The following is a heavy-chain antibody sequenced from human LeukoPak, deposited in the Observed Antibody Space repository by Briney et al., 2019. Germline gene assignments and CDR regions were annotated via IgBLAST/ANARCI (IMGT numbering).Heavy chain of an antibody. CDR2: ISNDGVNQ. Sequence: RPGRSLRLSCAASGFTFSTFPMHWVRQAPGKGLQWEAVISNDGVNQYYADSAKGRFTISRDNSKNTLFLQMNSLTTEDTAVYYCARGAGTMVYYIDVWGKGTTVTVSS. J-gene: IGHJ6*03. CDR3: ARGAGTMVYYIDV. D-gene: IGHD1-7*01. CDR1: GFTFSTFP. V-gene: IGHV3-30*16.